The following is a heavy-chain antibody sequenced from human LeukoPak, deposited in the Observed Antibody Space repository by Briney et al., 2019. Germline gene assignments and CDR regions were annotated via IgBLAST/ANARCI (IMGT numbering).Heavy chain of an antibody. J-gene: IGHJ4*02. CDR2: INSDGSST. CDR1: GFTFSSYW. D-gene: IGHD6-19*01. V-gene: IGHV3-74*01. CDR3: AREVYSSAWSSFDY. Sequence: GGSLRLSCAASGFTFSSYWMHWVRQAPGKGLVWVSGINSDGSSTIHANSVKGRFTISRDNATNTMYLQMNRLTPEDTAVYYCAREVYSSAWSSFDYWGPGTLVTVSS.